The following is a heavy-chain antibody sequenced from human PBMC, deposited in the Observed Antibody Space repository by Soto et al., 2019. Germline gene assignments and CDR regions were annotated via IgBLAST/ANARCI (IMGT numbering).Heavy chain of an antibody. V-gene: IGHV3-74*03. J-gene: IGHJ4*02. Sequence: PGGSLRLSCAASGLTFRSYWMHWVRQAPGKGLVWVSRINTDGSVAMYVDSVKGRFTISRDNAKNTLYLHMNSLRAEDTAVYYCARVERGITIFGVVIPPFDYWGQGT. CDR3: ARVERGITIFGVVIPPFDY. CDR1: GLTFRSYW. CDR2: INTDGSVA. D-gene: IGHD3-3*01.